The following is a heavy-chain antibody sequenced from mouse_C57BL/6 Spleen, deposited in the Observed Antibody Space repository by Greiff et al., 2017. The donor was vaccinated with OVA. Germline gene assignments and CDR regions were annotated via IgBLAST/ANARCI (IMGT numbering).Heavy chain of an antibody. CDR2: IDPSDSYT. J-gene: IGHJ2*01. CDR1: GYTFTSYW. CDR3: ASYYGSSSGYFDY. D-gene: IGHD1-1*01. V-gene: IGHV1-50*01. Sequence: QVQLQQPGAELVKPGASVKLSCKASGYTFTSYWMQWVKQRPGQGLEWIGEIDPSDSYTNYNQKFKGKATLTVDTSSSTAYMQLSSLTSEDSAVYYCASYYGSSSGYFDYWGQGTTLTVAS.